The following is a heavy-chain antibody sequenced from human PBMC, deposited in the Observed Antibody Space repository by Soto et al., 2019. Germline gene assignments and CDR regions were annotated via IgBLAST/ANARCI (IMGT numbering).Heavy chain of an antibody. CDR2: INHSGST. J-gene: IGHJ5*02. V-gene: IGHV4-34*01. Sequence: PSETLSISCSVYGGACRGDYWSWIRQPPGKGLQWIGEINHSGSTNYNPSLKSRVTISVDTSKNQFSLKLSSVTAADTAVYYCARGYRRILSARVWCDPWGHGTLVTVSA. CDR1: GGACRGDY. CDR3: ARGYRRILSARVWCDP. D-gene: IGHD2-15*01.